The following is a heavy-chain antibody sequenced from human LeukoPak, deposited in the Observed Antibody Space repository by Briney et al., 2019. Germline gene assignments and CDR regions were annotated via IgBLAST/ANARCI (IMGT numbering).Heavy chain of an antibody. CDR3: ARTPPTYYDILTGPYYFDY. Sequence: GGSLRLSCAASGFTFSDYYMSWIRQAPGKGLEWVSYISSSGSTIYYADSVKGRFTISRDNAKNSLYLQMNSLRAEDTVVYYCARTPPTYYDILTGPYYFDYWGQGTLVTVSS. CDR2: ISSSGSTI. CDR1: GFTFSDYY. D-gene: IGHD3-9*01. V-gene: IGHV3-11*01. J-gene: IGHJ4*02.